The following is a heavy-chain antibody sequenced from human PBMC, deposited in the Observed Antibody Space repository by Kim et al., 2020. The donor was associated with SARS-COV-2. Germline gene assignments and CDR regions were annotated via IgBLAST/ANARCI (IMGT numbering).Heavy chain of an antibody. CDR3: AREPVRGVISPDYYYYYGMDV. CDR1: GYTFTSYG. D-gene: IGHD3-10*01. V-gene: IGHV1-18*01. Sequence: ASVKVSCKASGYTFTSYGISWVRQAPGQGLEWMGWISAYNGNTNYAQKLQGRVTMTTDTSTSTAYMELRSLRSDDTAVYYCAREPVRGVISPDYYYYYGMDVWGQGTTVTVSS. J-gene: IGHJ6*02. CDR2: ISAYNGNT.